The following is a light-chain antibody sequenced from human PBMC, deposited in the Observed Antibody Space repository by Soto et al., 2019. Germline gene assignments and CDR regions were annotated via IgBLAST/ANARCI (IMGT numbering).Light chain of an antibody. Sequence: EIVLTQSPATLSVFPGEKATLSCGASQSVSNNLARYHQKPGQAPRPLIYGASTRATGVPARFSGSGSGTEFTLTISSLQSEDSAIYYCQQYSSCPFTFGPGTKVAIE. V-gene: IGKV3D-15*01. CDR1: QSVSNN. CDR3: QQYSSCPFT. CDR2: GAS. J-gene: IGKJ3*01.